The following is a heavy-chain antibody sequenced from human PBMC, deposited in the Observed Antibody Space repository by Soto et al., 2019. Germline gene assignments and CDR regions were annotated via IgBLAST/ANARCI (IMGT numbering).Heavy chain of an antibody. Sequence: GGSLRLSCAASGFTFSSYAMSWVRQAPGKGLEWVSAISGSGGSTYYADSVKGRFTISRDNSKNTLYLQMNSLRAEDTAVYYCAKGPLKEYSSGWSYFDYWGQGTLVTVSS. J-gene: IGHJ4*02. D-gene: IGHD6-19*01. CDR3: AKGPLKEYSSGWSYFDY. CDR1: GFTFSSYA. CDR2: ISGSGGST. V-gene: IGHV3-23*01.